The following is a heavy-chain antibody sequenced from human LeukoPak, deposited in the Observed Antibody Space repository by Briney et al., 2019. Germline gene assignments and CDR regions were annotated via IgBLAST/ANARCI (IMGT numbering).Heavy chain of an antibody. CDR2: IGSGGSDT. V-gene: IGHV3-23*01. CDR1: GFTFSSYA. Sequence: GGSLRLSCVASGFTFSSYAMSWVRQAPGKGLEWVSVIGSGGSDTHYADSVKGRFTISRDNSKTTLYLQMNSLRAEDTALYYCAKYFSTSASGDFDSWGQGILVSVSS. J-gene: IGHJ4*02. CDR3: AKYFSTSASGDFDS. D-gene: IGHD1-1*01.